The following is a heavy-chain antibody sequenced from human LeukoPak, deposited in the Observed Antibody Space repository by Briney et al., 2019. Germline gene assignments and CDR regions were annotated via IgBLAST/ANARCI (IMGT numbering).Heavy chain of an antibody. CDR1: GGSIGSYY. CDR3: AGTVLRFLEWLSPKYYYYYGMDV. D-gene: IGHD3-3*01. V-gene: IGHV4-59*01. J-gene: IGHJ6*02. CDR2: IYYSGST. Sequence: PSETLSLTCTVSGGSIGSYYWSWVRQPPGKGLEWIGYIYYSGSTNYNPSLKSRVTISVDTSKNQFSLKLSSVTAADTAVYYCAGTVLRFLEWLSPKYYYYYGMDVWGQGTTVTVSS.